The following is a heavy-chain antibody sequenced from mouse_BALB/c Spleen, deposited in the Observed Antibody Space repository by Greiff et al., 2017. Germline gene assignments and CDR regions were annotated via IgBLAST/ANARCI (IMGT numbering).Heavy chain of an antibody. D-gene: IGHD2-3*01. CDR2: ISSGGSYT. CDR1: GFTFSSYA. J-gene: IGHJ3*01. Sequence: EVQRVESGGGLVKPGGSLKLSCAASGFTFSSYAMSWVRQSPEKRLEWVAEISSGGSYTYYPDTVTGRFTISRDNAKNTLYLEMSSLRSEDTAMYYCAREDGYPFAYWGQGTLVTVSA. V-gene: IGHV5-9-4*01. CDR3: AREDGYPFAY.